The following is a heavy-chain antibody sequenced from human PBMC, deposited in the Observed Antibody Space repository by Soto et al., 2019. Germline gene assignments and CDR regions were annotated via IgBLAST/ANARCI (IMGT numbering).Heavy chain of an antibody. V-gene: IGHV1-69*19. J-gene: IGHJ6*02. CDR2: IIPIIGAT. Sequence: QVQLVQSGAEVKKPGSSVKVSCKASGGTFSSYAISWVRQAPGQGLEWRGGIIPIIGATNYAQKVQGRVTITASETTTADYMEHSRLSSEDTALYYSARANTGHTVATFFSRDYYCSMDVWSQGTTVTASS. CDR1: GGTFSSYA. CDR3: ARANTGHTVATFFSRDYYCSMDV. D-gene: IGHD4-17*01.